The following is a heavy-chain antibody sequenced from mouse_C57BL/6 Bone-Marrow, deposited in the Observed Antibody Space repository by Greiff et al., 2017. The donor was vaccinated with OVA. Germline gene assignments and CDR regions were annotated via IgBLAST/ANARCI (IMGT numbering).Heavy chain of an antibody. V-gene: IGHV1-55*01. CDR3: AMPHYYGSSYGWYFDV. CDR2: IYPGSGST. J-gene: IGHJ1*03. CDR1: GYTFTSYW. D-gene: IGHD1-1*01. Sequence: QVQLKQPGAELVKPGASVKMSCKASGYTFTSYWITWVKQRPGQGLEWIGDIYPGSGSTNYNEKFKSKATLTVDTSSSTAYMQLSSLTSEDSAVYYCAMPHYYGSSYGWYFDVWGTGTTVTVSS.